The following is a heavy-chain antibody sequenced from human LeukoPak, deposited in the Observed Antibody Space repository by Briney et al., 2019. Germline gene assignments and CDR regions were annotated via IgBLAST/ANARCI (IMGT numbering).Heavy chain of an antibody. CDR2: IYYSGST. CDR3: ASSEMATTLDY. V-gene: IGHV4-59*12. Sequence: PSETLSLTCTVSGGSISSYYWSWIRQPPGKGLEWIGYIYYSGSTNYNPSLKSRVTISVDTSKNQFSLKLSSVTAADTAVYYCASSEMATTLDYWGQGTLVTVSS. D-gene: IGHD5-24*01. CDR1: GGSISSYY. J-gene: IGHJ4*02.